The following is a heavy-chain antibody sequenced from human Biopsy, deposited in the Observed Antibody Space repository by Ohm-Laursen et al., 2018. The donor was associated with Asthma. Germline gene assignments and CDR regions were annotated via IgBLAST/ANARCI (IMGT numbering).Heavy chain of an antibody. CDR1: GYTFTNYH. V-gene: IGHV1-2*06. Sequence: GSSVKVSCKASGYTFTNYHMHWVRQAPGEGLEWMGRISPNNGGTNYAQKFQGRVTMTRDRSISTAYMELSRLRSDDTALYYCARGQKSPGDRWFDPWGQGTLVTVSS. CDR3: ARGQKSPGDRWFDP. J-gene: IGHJ5*02. D-gene: IGHD7-27*01. CDR2: ISPNNGGT.